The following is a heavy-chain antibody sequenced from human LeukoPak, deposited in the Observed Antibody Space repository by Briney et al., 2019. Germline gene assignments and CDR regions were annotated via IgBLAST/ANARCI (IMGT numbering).Heavy chain of an antibody. CDR1: GFTFSTYW. CDR3: ARPREAYGSGSLDY. V-gene: IGHV3-7*01. Sequence: GGSLRLSCAVSGFTFSTYWMSWVRQAPGKGLEWVANIKEDESEKYYVDSVRGRFTISRDNAKNSLYLQMNSLRAEDTAVYYCARPREAYGSGSLDYWGQGTLVTVSS. J-gene: IGHJ4*02. CDR2: IKEDESEK. D-gene: IGHD3-10*01.